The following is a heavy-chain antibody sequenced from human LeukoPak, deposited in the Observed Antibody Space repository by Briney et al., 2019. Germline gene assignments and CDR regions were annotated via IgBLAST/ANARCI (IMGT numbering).Heavy chain of an antibody. D-gene: IGHD1-7*01. CDR2: IDGSSNSI. J-gene: IGHJ6*03. CDR3: AREGRELLTLGYYYYCYMDV. V-gene: IGHV3-48*01. Sequence: PGGSLRLSCAASGFTFSSYAMNWVRQAPGKRLEWISYIDGSSNSIYYADSVKGRFTISRDNAKNSLYLQMNNLKTEDTAVYYCAREGRELLTLGYYYYCYMDVWGKGTTVTVSS. CDR1: GFTFSSYA.